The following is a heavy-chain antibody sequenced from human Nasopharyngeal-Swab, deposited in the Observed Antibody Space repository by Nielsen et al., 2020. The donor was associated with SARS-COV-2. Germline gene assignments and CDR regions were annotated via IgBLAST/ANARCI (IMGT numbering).Heavy chain of an antibody. J-gene: IGHJ4*02. Sequence: SETLSLTCGVYGGPFNDHYWTWIRQPPGKGLEWIGEINHTGSTNYDPSLKSRVTISVDTSQRQFSLRLTSVTAADTAVYYCARGGVAYKDNTEGLDYWGRGALVTVSS. D-gene: IGHD1-1*01. CDR1: GGPFNDHY. V-gene: IGHV4-34*01. CDR2: INHTGST. CDR3: ARGGVAYKDNTEGLDY.